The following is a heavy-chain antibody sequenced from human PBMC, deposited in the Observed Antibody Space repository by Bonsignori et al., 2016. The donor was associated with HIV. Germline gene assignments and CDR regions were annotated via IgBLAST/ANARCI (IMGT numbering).Heavy chain of an antibody. CDR3: ARGGDSPVPYSNYYMDV. V-gene: IGHV4-34*01. D-gene: IGHD5-18*01. CDR2: INHSGST. CDR1: GGSFSIYS. J-gene: IGHJ6*03. Sequence: QVHLQQWGEGLLKPSETLSLTCAVYGGSFSIYSWTWVRQSPEKGLEWIGEINHSGSTNYNPSLKSRVTISLDTSKNQFSLNLTSVTAADTAVYYCARGGDSPVPYSNYYMDVWGIGTTVTVSS.